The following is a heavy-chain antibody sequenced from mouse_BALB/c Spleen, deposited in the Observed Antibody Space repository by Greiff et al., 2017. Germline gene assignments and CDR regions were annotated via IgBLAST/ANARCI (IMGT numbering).Heavy chain of an antibody. CDR3: TRFGYYGSSYRYFDV. CDR2: IYPGSGST. Sequence: LQQPGSELVRPGASVKLSCKASGYTFTSYWMHWVKQRHGQGLEWIGNIYPGSGSTNYDEKFKSKGTLTVDTSSSTAYMHLSSLTSEDSAVYYCTRFGYYGSSYRYFDVWGAGTTVTVSS. V-gene: IGHV1S22*01. J-gene: IGHJ1*01. CDR1: GYTFTSYW. D-gene: IGHD1-1*01.